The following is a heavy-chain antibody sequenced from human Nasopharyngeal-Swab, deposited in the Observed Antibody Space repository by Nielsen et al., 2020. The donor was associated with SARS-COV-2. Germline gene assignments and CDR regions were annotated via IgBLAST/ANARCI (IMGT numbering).Heavy chain of an antibody. D-gene: IGHD2-2*01. J-gene: IGHJ6*02. Sequence: WIRQPPGKGLEWIGEIYHSGSTNYNPPLKSRVTISVDKSKNQFSLKLSSVTAADTAVYYCASVLGYCSSTSCYYYYGMDVWGQGTTVTVSS. CDR2: IYHSGST. CDR3: ASVLGYCSSTSCYYYYGMDV. V-gene: IGHV4-4*02.